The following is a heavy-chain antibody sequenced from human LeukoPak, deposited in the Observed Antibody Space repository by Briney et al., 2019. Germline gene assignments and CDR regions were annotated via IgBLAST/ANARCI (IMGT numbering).Heavy chain of an antibody. Sequence: SETLSLTCTVSGYSISTGYYWDWIRQPPGKGLEWIGTFYHGGSTYYNPSLKSRVTISVDTSKNQFSLKLSSVTAADTAVYYCARRLGRLLWFGELLGPNFDYWGQGTLVTVSS. J-gene: IGHJ4*02. CDR1: GYSISTGYY. D-gene: IGHD3-10*01. V-gene: IGHV4-38-2*02. CDR2: FYHGGST. CDR3: ARRLGRLLWFGELLGPNFDY.